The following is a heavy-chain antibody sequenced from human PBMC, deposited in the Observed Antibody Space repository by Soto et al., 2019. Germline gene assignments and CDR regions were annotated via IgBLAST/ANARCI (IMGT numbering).Heavy chain of an antibody. D-gene: IGHD2-2*01. CDR1: GGSISSYY. J-gene: IGHJ6*02. CDR3: ARDRRYCSSTSCYARTGMDV. Sequence: PSETLSLTCTVSGGSISSYYWSWIRQPPGKGLEWIGYIYYSGSTNYNPSLKSRVTISVDTSKNQFSLKLSSVTAADTAVYYCARDRRYCSSTSCYARTGMDVWGQGTTVTVSS. V-gene: IGHV4-59*01. CDR2: IYYSGST.